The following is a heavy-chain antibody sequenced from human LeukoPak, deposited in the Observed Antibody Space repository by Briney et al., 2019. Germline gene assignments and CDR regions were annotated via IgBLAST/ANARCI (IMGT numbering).Heavy chain of an antibody. CDR2: IGGSGGRT. V-gene: IGHV3-23*01. J-gene: IGHJ4*02. Sequence: SGGSLRLSCAGSGFTFSSNAMSWVRRAPGKGLEWVSGIGGSGGRTFYADSAKGRFTISRDNSRNTLHLQMTSLRVEDTALYYCAKAPVGWLRPLDYWGQGTLVTVSS. CDR1: GFTFSSNA. CDR3: AKAPVGWLRPLDY. D-gene: IGHD5-12*01.